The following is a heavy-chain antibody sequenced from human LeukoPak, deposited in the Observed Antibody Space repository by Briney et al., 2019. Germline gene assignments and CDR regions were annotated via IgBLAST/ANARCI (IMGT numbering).Heavy chain of an antibody. CDR2: ISWNSGSI. CDR3: AKELYGDYGVDY. V-gene: IGHV3-9*01. CDR1: GFTFDDYA. D-gene: IGHD4-17*01. Sequence: GGSLRLSCAASGFTFDDYAMHWVRQAPGKGLEWVSGISWNSGSIGYADSVKGRFTISRDNSKNTLYLQMNSLRAEDTAVYYCAKELYGDYGVDYWGQGTLVTVSS. J-gene: IGHJ4*02.